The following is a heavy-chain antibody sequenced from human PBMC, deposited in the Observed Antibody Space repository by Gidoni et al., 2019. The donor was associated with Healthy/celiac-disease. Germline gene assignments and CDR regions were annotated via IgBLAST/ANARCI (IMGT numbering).Heavy chain of an antibody. CDR3: AISRDYDFWSGNGYYFDY. CDR1: GYSFTSYW. Sequence: EVQLVQSGAEVEEHGESLKISCKGPGYSFTSYWIIYPGDSDTRYSPSFQGQVTISADKSISTAYLQWSSLKASDTAMYYCAISRDYDFWSGNGYYFDYWGQGTLVTVSS. D-gene: IGHD3-3*01. J-gene: IGHJ4*02. V-gene: IGHV5-51*01. CDR2: IYPGDSDT.